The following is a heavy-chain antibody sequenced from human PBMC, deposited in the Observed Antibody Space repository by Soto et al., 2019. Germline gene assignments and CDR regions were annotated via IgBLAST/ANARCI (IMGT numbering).Heavy chain of an antibody. J-gene: IGHJ5*02. D-gene: IGHD1-26*01. Sequence: EVQLVESGGGLVQPGGSPRLSCAASGFTFRSYWMHWVRQAPGKGLVWVSRINSDGSSTSYADSVKGRFTISRDNAKNTLYLQMNSLRAEDTAVYYCARVASGSWNWFDPWGQGTLVTVSS. CDR1: GFTFRSYW. V-gene: IGHV3-74*01. CDR3: ARVASGSWNWFDP. CDR2: INSDGSST.